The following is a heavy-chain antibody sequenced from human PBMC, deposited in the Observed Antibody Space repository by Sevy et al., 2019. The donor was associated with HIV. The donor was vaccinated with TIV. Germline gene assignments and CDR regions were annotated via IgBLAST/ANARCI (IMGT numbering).Heavy chain of an antibody. J-gene: IGHJ4*02. CDR2: IYTSGST. CDR3: ARDPYDSSGYYYDY. Sequence: SETLSLTCTVSGGSISSYYWSWIRPPAGKGLEWIGRIYTSGSTKYNPSLKSRVTMSVDTSKNQFSLKLSSVTAADTAVYYCARDPYDSSGYYYDYWGQGTLVTVSS. CDR1: GGSISSYY. V-gene: IGHV4-4*07. D-gene: IGHD3-22*01.